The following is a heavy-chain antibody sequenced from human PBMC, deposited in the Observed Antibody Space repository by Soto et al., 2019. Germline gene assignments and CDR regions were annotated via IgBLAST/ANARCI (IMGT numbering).Heavy chain of an antibody. Sequence: ASVKVSCKASGYIFTSYYIHWVRQAPGQGLEWMGWMNPNSGNTGYAQKFQGRVTMTRNTSISTAYMELSSLRSEDTAVYYCAREVTMIVDNWGQGTLVTVSS. CDR1: GYIFTSYY. J-gene: IGHJ4*02. D-gene: IGHD3-22*01. CDR3: AREVTMIVDN. CDR2: MNPNSGNT. V-gene: IGHV1-8*02.